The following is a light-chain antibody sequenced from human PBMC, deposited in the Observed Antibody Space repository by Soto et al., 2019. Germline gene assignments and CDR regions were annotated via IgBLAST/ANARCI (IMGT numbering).Light chain of an antibody. CDR2: EGT. CDR3: SSYAGSGTPVV. J-gene: IGLJ2*01. Sequence: QSVLTQPASVSGSPGQSITISCTEIRSDVEDYDFVSWYQQLPGKAPKLIIYEGTKRPSGVSDRFSGSRSGYTASLTISGLQAEDGAVYYCSSYAGSGTPVVFGGGTKLTVL. V-gene: IGLV2-23*01. CDR1: RSDVEDYDF.